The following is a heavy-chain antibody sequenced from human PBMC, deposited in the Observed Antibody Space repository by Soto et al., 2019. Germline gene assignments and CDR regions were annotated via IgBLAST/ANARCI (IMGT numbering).Heavy chain of an antibody. CDR2: ISSSSSYI. J-gene: IGHJ5*02. CDR1: GFTFSSYS. CDR3: ARDRWELLDWFDP. V-gene: IGHV3-21*01. D-gene: IGHD1-26*01. Sequence: EVQLVESGGGLVKPGGSLRLSCAASGFTFSSYSMNWVRQAPGKGLEWVSSISSSSSYIYYADSVKGRFTIFRDNAKNSLYLQMNSLRAEDTAVYYCARDRWELLDWFDPWGQGTLVTVSS.